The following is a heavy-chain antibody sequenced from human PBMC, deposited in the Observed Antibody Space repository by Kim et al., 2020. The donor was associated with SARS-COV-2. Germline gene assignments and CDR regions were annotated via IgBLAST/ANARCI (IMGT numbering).Heavy chain of an antibody. CDR1: GFTFNTYA. CDR3: AKDILVSDDYFYDGLDV. V-gene: IGHV3-23*01. Sequence: GGSLRLSCAASGFTFNTYAMSWVRQAPGKGLEWVSSISGTGSSTYYADSVEGRFTISRDNSKNTLYLQMDSLRVEDTAIYYCAKDILVSDDYFYDGLDVWGQGTTVTVSS. J-gene: IGHJ6*02. D-gene: IGHD3-9*01. CDR2: ISGTGSST.